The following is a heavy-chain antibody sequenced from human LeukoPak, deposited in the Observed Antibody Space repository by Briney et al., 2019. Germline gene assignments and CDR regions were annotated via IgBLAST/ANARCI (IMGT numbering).Heavy chain of an antibody. D-gene: IGHD3-9*01. V-gene: IGHV1-46*01. CDR2: INPSGGST. J-gene: IGHJ6*03. CDR3: ARDRGFLTGYHYYYYMDV. CDR1: GYTFTSYY. Sequence: GASVKVSCKASGYTFTSYYMHWVQQAPGQELEWMGIINPSGGSTSYAQKFQGRVTMTRDMSTSTVYMELSSLRSEDTAVYYCARDRGFLTGYHYYYYMDVWGKGTTVTVSS.